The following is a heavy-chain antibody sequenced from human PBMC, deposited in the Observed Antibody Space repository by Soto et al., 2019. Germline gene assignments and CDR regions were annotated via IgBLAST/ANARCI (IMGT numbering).Heavy chain of an antibody. J-gene: IGHJ4*02. CDR2: ISATNTYI. CDR1: TFNFTHYT. Sequence: EVQLVESGGGLVKPGGSLRLTCAGSTFNFTHYTLSWVRQAPGKGLEWVSSISATNTYIFYADSVKGRFTISRDNAKKSVSLQLSSLRAEDTALYYCARVNSATGSMHFDHWGQVTLVTVSS. CDR3: ARVNSATGSMHFDH. V-gene: IGHV3-21*01. D-gene: IGHD3-9*01.